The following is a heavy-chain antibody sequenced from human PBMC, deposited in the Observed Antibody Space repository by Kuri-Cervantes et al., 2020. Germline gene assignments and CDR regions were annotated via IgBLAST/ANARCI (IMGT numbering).Heavy chain of an antibody. J-gene: IGHJ4*02. CDR3: ARGRQRLLYY. V-gene: IGHV3-21*01. D-gene: IGHD6-25*01. Sequence: GESLKISCAASGFTFSSYSMNWVRQAPGKGLEWVSSIGSSSSYIYYADSVKGRFTISRDNAKNSLYLQMNSLRAEDTAVYYCARGRQRLLYYWGQGTLVTVSS. CDR1: GFTFSSYS. CDR2: IGSSSSYI.